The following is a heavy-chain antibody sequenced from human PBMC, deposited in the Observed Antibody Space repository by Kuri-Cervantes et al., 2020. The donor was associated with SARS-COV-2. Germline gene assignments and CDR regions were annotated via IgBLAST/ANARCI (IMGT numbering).Heavy chain of an antibody. J-gene: IGHJ2*01. CDR2: FDPEDGET. CDR3: ATLPITMIVVVITPHWYFDL. V-gene: IGHV1-24*01. Sequence: ASVKVSCKVSGYTLTELSMHWVRQAPGKGLEWMGGFDPEDGETIYAQKFQGRVTMTEDTSTDTAYMELSSLRSEDTAVYYCATLPITMIVVVITPHWYFDLWGRGTVVTVSS. D-gene: IGHD3-22*01. CDR1: GYTLTELS.